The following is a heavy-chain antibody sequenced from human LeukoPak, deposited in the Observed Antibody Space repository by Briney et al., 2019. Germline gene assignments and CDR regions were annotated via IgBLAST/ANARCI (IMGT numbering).Heavy chain of an antibody. CDR3: ARYGDGSVYYSADAFDI. Sequence: PGGSLRLSCAASGFTFSGYEMNWVRQAPGKGLEWVSYIGTSGSSTYYADSVKGRFTISRDNAKNSLYLQMNSLRAEDTAVYYCARYGDGSVYYSADAFDIWGQGTMVTVSS. CDR2: IGTSGSST. D-gene: IGHD3-22*01. J-gene: IGHJ3*02. V-gene: IGHV3-48*03. CDR1: GFTFSGYE.